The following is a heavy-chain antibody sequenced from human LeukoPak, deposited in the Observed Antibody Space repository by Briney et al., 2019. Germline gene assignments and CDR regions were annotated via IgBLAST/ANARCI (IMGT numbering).Heavy chain of an antibody. J-gene: IGHJ2*01. CDR1: GGSISSSSYY. CDR3: ARPAAPAAHIPDWYFDL. D-gene: IGHD2-2*01. Sequence: PSETLSLTCTVSGGSISSSSYYWGWIRQPPGKGLEWIGSIYYSGSTYYNPSLKSRVTISVDTSKNQFSLKLSSVTAAGTAVYYCARPAAPAAHIPDWYFDLWGRGTLVTVSS. V-gene: IGHV4-39*01. CDR2: IYYSGST.